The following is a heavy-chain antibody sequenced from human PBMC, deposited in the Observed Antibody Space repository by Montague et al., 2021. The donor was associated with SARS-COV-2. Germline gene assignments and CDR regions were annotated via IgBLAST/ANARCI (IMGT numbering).Heavy chain of an antibody. CDR2: ISGSGSST. V-gene: IGHV3-23*01. Sequence: SLRLSCAVSGFSLRSYGMTWVRQAPGKGLEWVSAISGSGSSTYYPDSVKGRFTISRDSSRNTLYLQMNSLRVEDTAVYYCASRQGKPDYYEYWGQGALVTVSS. CDR3: ASRQGKPDYYEY. D-gene: IGHD1-14*01. CDR1: GFSLRSYG. J-gene: IGHJ4*02.